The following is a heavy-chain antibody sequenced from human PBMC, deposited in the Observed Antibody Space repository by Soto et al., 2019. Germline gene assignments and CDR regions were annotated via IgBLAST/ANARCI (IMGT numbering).Heavy chain of an antibody. CDR2: IYYSGST. J-gene: IGHJ6*02. Sequence: SETLSLTCTVSGGSVSSGSYYWSWIRQPPGKGLEWIGYIYYSGSTNYNPSLKSRVTISVDTSKNQFSLKLSSVTAADTAVYYCARWTGKGGYYYGMDVWGQGTTVTVSS. D-gene: IGHD3-10*01. CDR3: ARWTGKGGYYYGMDV. V-gene: IGHV4-61*01. CDR1: GGSVSSGSYY.